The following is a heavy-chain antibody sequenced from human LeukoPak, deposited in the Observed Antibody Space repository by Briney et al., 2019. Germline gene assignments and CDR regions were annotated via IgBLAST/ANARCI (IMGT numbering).Heavy chain of an antibody. CDR3: ARQPYGDGYDTFDY. CDR1: GYSFTSYW. D-gene: IGHD5-24*01. Sequence: GESLKISCQGSGYSFTSYWIGWVRQMPGKGLEWMGIIYPSDSDTRYSPSFQGQVTISADKSIRTAYLQWSSLKASDTAMYYCARQPYGDGYDTFDYWGQGTLVTVSS. J-gene: IGHJ4*02. V-gene: IGHV5-51*01. CDR2: IYPSDSDT.